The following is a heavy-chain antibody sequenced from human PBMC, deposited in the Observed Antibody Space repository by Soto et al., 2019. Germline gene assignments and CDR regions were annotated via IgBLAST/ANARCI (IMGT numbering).Heavy chain of an antibody. D-gene: IGHD5-18*01. CDR1: GDSVSTGPSF. J-gene: IGHJ4*02. CDR3: ARGRGYGYGIDY. CDR2: IYNSETT. V-gene: IGHV4-61*01. Sequence: VQLQESGPGLVTPSETLSLTCTVSGDSVSTGPSFWSWIRQPPGKGLECIAYIYNSETTYYNPSLRSRVTISVATSNNQFSLQLSSVTAADTGVYYCARGRGYGYGIDYWGQGTLVSVSS.